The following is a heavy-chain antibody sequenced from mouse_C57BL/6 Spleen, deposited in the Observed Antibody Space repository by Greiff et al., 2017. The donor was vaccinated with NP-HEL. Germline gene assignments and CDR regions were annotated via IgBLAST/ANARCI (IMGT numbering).Heavy chain of an antibody. Sequence: VMLVESGPELVKPGASVKISCKASGYAFSSSWMNWVKQRPGKGLEWIGRIYPGDGDTNYNGKFKGKATLTADKSSSTAYMQLSSLTSEDSAVYFCANDYDSVDYWGQGTTLTVSS. V-gene: IGHV1-82*01. D-gene: IGHD2-4*01. CDR3: ANDYDSVDY. CDR2: IYPGDGDT. CDR1: GYAFSSSW. J-gene: IGHJ2*01.